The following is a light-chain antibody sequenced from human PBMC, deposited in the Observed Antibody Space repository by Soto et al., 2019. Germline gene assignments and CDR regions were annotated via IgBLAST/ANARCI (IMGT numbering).Light chain of an antibody. CDR3: QQYNNYWT. Sequence: DIHMTQSQSSLSASLGDRVTITCRASQSISSYLNWYQQKPGKAPNLLIYAASSLQSGVPSRFSGSGSGTEFTLTISSLQPDDFATYYCQQYNNYWTFGQGTKVDIK. CDR2: AAS. V-gene: IGKV1-39*01. CDR1: QSISSY. J-gene: IGKJ1*01.